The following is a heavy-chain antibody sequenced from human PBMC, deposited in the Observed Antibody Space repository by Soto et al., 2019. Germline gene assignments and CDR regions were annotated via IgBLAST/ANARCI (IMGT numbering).Heavy chain of an antibody. D-gene: IGHD4-17*01. Sequence: SETLSLTCAVYGGSFSGYYWSWIRQPPGKGLEWIGEINHSGSTNYNPSIKSRVTISVDTSKNQFSLKLSSVTAADTAVYYCARLRRGYWGQGTLVTVSS. CDR1: GGSFSGYY. J-gene: IGHJ4*02. CDR3: ARLRRGY. CDR2: INHSGST. V-gene: IGHV4-34*01.